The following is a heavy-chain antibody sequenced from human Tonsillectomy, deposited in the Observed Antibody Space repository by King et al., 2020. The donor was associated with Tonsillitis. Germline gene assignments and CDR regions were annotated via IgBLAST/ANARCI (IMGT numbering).Heavy chain of an antibody. CDR3: ARVLRGYDRSGQFDY. CDR1: GGSFNSPNW. Sequence: VQLQESGPGLVKPSGTLSLTCAVSGGSFNSPNWWTWVRQPPGKGLEWIGEIYHSGSTNYNPSLKSRVTISVDKSRNQFSLKLSSVTAADTAVYYCARVLRGYDRSGQFDYWGQGTLVTVSS. D-gene: IGHD3-22*01. J-gene: IGHJ4*02. V-gene: IGHV4-4*02. CDR2: IYHSGST.